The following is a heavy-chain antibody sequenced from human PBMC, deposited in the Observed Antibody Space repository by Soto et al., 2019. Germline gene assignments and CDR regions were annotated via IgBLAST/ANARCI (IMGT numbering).Heavy chain of an antibody. Sequence: QVQLVQSGAEVKKPGSSVKVSCKASGGTFSSYAISWVRQAPGQGLEWMGGIIPIFGTANYAQKFQGRVTITADESTSTAYMEMSSLRSEDTAVYYCAREEGGITVTTGWFDPWGQGTLVTVSS. CDR3: AREEGGITVTTGWFDP. CDR1: GGTFSSYA. V-gene: IGHV1-69*12. CDR2: IIPIFGTA. J-gene: IGHJ5*02. D-gene: IGHD1-7*01.